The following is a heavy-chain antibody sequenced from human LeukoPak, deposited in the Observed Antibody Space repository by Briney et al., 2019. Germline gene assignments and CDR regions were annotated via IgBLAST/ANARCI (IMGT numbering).Heavy chain of an antibody. Sequence: GGSLRLSCAASGFTFSSYSTNWVRQAPGKGLEWVSSISSSSSYIYYADSVKGRFTISRDNAKNSLYLQMNSLRAEDTAVYYCARGGNSGVAFDIWGQGTMVTVSS. CDR2: ISSSSSYI. D-gene: IGHD4-23*01. J-gene: IGHJ3*02. V-gene: IGHV3-21*01. CDR3: ARGGNSGVAFDI. CDR1: GFTFSSYS.